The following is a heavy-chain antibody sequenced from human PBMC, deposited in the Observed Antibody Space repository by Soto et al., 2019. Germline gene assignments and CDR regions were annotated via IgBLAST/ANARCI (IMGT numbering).Heavy chain of an antibody. Sequence: SETLSLTCTVSGGSISSYYWSWIRQPPGKGLEWIGYIYYSVSTNYNPSLKSRVTISVDTSKNQFSLKLSSVTAADTAVYYCARHETLHGDYYFWGQRTLVTISS. CDR2: IYYSVST. V-gene: IGHV4-59*08. CDR3: ARHETLHGDYYF. CDR1: GGSISSYY. D-gene: IGHD4-17*01. J-gene: IGHJ4*01.